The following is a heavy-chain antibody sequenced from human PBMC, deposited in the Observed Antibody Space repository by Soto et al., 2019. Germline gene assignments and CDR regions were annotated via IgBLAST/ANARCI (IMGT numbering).Heavy chain of an antibody. Sequence: AETLSLTCAVSGDSSRGYYWNWVRQPAGKGLEWIGRIDASGTSNYNPSLKSRVTMSVDTSKEQFSLKVTSVTAADTAVYYCARYSSNWFQTEGMDVWGQGTTVTVSS. CDR3: ARYSSNWFQTEGMDV. J-gene: IGHJ6*02. V-gene: IGHV4-4*07. D-gene: IGHD6-13*01. CDR2: IDASGTS. CDR1: GDSSRGYY.